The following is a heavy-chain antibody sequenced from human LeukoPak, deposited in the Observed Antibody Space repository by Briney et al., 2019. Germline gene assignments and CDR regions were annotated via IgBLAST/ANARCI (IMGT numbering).Heavy chain of an antibody. CDR3: ARDRDYDILIPQLEY. Sequence: ASVKVSCKASGYTFTSYGISWVRQAPGQGLEWMGWISAYNGNTNYAQKLQGRVTMTTDTSTSTACMELRSLRFDDTAVYYCARDRDYDILIPQLEYWGQGTLVTVSS. CDR1: GYTFTSYG. J-gene: IGHJ4*02. D-gene: IGHD3-9*01. V-gene: IGHV1-18*01. CDR2: ISAYNGNT.